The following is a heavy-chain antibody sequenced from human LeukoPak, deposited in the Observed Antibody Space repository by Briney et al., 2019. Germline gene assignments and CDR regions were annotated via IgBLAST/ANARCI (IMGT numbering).Heavy chain of an antibody. Sequence: GGSLRLSCAASGFTFNNAWVSWVRQAPGKGLEWVSLIYSGGSTYYADSVKGRFTISRDNSKNTLYLQMNSLRAEDTAVYYCARRSYYDSSGYYREGAFDIWGQGTMVTVSS. CDR1: GFTFNNAW. CDR3: ARRSYYDSSGYYREGAFDI. J-gene: IGHJ3*02. D-gene: IGHD3-22*01. V-gene: IGHV3-53*01. CDR2: IYSGGST.